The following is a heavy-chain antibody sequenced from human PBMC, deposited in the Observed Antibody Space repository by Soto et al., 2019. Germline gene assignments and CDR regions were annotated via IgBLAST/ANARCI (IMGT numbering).Heavy chain of an antibody. CDR1: GYTFTSYY. CDR2: INPSGGST. CDR3: ARDLEYYYDSSGYYGWFDP. D-gene: IGHD3-22*01. Sequence: ASVKVSCKASGYTFTSYYMHWVRQAPGQGLEWMGIINPSGGSTSYAQKFQGRVTMTRDTSTSTVYMELSSLRSEGTAVYYCARDLEYYYDSSGYYGWFDPWGQGTLVTVSS. V-gene: IGHV1-46*01. J-gene: IGHJ5*02.